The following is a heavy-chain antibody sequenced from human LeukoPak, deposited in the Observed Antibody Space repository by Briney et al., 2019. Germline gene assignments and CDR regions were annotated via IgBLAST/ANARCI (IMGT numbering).Heavy chain of an antibody. CDR1: GFTFSSYA. CDR2: ISGSGGST. V-gene: IGHV3-23*01. D-gene: IGHD3-22*01. J-gene: IGHJ4*02. CDR3: AQVPSPNYYDSSGFDY. Sequence: PGGSLRLSCAASGFTFSSYAMSWVRQAPGKGLEWVSAISGSGGSTYYADSVKGRFTISRDNSKNTLYLQMNSLRAEHTAVYYCAQVPSPNYYDSSGFDYWGQGTLVTVSS.